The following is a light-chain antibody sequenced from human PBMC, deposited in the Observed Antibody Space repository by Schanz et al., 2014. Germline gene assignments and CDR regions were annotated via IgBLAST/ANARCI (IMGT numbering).Light chain of an antibody. J-gene: IGLJ3*02. V-gene: IGLV4-60*03. CDR2: LGGSGSY. Sequence: QLVLTQSSSASASLGSSVKLTCTLSSGHSTYIIAWHQQQPGKAPRYLMKLGGSGSYNKGSGVPDRFSASSSGADRYLTISNLQSEDEADYYCETWDSNTPRVFGGGTKLTVL. CDR3: ETWDSNTPRV. CDR1: SGHSTYI.